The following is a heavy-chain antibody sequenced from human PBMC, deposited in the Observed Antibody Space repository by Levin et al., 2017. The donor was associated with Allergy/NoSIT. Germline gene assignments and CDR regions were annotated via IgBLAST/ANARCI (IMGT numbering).Heavy chain of an antibody. Sequence: GESLKISCAGSGFTFSRFAMSWVRQAPGKGLEWVASINNGGNPYYADSVMGRFTISRDTSKGTLDLQLDSLRAEDSAVYYCAKDHESTGWPTFASWGQGSLVTVSS. CDR1: GFTFSRFA. J-gene: IGHJ4*02. CDR3: AKDHESTGWPTFAS. CDR2: INNGGNP. V-gene: IGHV3-23*01. D-gene: IGHD2-8*02.